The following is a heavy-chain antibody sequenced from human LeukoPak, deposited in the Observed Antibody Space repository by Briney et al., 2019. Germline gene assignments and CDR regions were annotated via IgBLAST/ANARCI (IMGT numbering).Heavy chain of an antibody. Sequence: TGGSLILSCAASGFTVSSNYMSWVRQAPARGLVWVSVIFSGGSTYYADSVKGRFTISRDNSKNTLYLQMNSLRAEDTAVYYCASQGLGYCSGGSCYRFDYWGQGTLVTVSS. CDR1: GFTVSSNY. V-gene: IGHV3-53*01. CDR3: ASQGLGYCSGGSCYRFDY. CDR2: IFSGGST. D-gene: IGHD2-15*01. J-gene: IGHJ4*02.